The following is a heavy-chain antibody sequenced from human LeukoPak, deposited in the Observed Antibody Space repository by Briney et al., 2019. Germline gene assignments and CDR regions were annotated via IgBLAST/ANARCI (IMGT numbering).Heavy chain of an antibody. Sequence: ASLKVSCKAAGYTFTTYYMHWIRQAPGQRLEWMGIINPSGGSTSYAQKFQGPVTMARYTPTSTVYMELSSLRSEHTAVYYCAADGLQLAGYYMDVWGKGTTVTVSS. J-gene: IGHJ6*03. CDR3: AADGLQLAGYYMDV. CDR2: INPSGGST. V-gene: IGHV1-46*01. CDR1: GYTFTTYY. D-gene: IGHD4-11*01.